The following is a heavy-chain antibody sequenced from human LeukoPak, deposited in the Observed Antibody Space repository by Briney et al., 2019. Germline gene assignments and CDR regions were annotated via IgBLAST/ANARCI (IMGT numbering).Heavy chain of an antibody. D-gene: IGHD2-2*01. CDR1: GYTFTGYY. J-gene: IGHJ5*02. CDR2: INPNSGGT. CDR3: ARDQSYARIHNWFDP. V-gene: IGHV1-2*02. Sequence: ASVKVSCKASGYTFTGYYMHWVRQAPGQGLEWMGWINPNSGGTNYAQKFQGRVTMTRDTSISTAYMELRSLRSDDTAVYYCARDQSYARIHNWFDPWGQGTLVTVSS.